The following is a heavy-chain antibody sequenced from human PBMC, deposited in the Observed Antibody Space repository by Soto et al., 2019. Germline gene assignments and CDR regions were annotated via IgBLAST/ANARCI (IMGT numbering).Heavy chain of an antibody. Sequence: PGGSLRLSCAASGFTFSSYWMHWVRQAPGKGLVWVSRINSDGSSTSYADSVKGRFTISRDNAKNTLYLQMNSLRAEDTAVYYCARGDPFSYSSSWGPNNWFDPWGQGTLVTVSS. J-gene: IGHJ5*02. CDR2: INSDGSST. D-gene: IGHD6-13*01. CDR1: GFTFSSYW. V-gene: IGHV3-74*01. CDR3: ARGDPFSYSSSWGPNNWFDP.